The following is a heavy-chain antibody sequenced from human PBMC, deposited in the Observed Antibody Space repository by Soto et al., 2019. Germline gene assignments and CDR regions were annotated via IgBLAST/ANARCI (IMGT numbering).Heavy chain of an antibody. Sequence: QEQLVQSGPEVKKPGASVKVSCESSGYTFIGFSLHWVRQAPGQGLEWMGWINHKNGDTYYAQKFQGRVTMTRDTSINTVYMELNSLKSDDTAVYYCSKGRWTVGHCSGGSCYDGMDVWGHGNTVTVSS. J-gene: IGHJ6*02. CDR3: SKGRWTVGHCSGGSCYDGMDV. CDR1: GYTFIGFS. D-gene: IGHD2-15*01. V-gene: IGHV1-2*02. CDR2: INHKNGDT.